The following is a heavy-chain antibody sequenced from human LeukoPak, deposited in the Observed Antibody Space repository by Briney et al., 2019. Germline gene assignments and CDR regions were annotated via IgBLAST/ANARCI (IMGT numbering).Heavy chain of an antibody. Sequence: EASLKVSCKASGYTFTGYYMHWVRQAPGQGLEWMGWINPNSGGTNYAQKFQGRVTMTRDTSISTAYMELSRLRSDDTAVYCCARANPRYCSSTSCAKARYSSSSPSDYWGQGTLVTVSS. D-gene: IGHD2-2*01. J-gene: IGHJ4*02. CDR1: GYTFTGYY. CDR2: INPNSGGT. V-gene: IGHV1-2*02. CDR3: ARANPRYCSSTSCAKARYSSSSPSDY.